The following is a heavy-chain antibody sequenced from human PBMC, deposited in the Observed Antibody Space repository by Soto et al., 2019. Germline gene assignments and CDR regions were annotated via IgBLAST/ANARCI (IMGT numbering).Heavy chain of an antibody. CDR1: GFSVSSNY. Sequence: WGSLRLSCAISGFSVSSNYLSWVRQAPGKGLEWVSVHYSGGSTYYADSVQGRFTISRDKSNNTLYLQMRRVRAEDTAVYFCARHRHPRGTVGATSPLDPWGQGTQVTVS. J-gene: IGHJ5*02. CDR2: HYSGGST. CDR3: ARHRHPRGTVGATSPLDP. D-gene: IGHD1-26*01. V-gene: IGHV3-53*01.